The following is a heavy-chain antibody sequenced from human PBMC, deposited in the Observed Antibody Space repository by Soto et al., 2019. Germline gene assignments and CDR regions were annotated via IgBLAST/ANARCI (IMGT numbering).Heavy chain of an antibody. V-gene: IGHV1-69*01. CDR2: IIPIFGTA. CDR1: GGTFSSYA. Sequence: QVQLVQSGADVKKPGSSVKVSCKASGGTFSSYAIIWVRQAPGQGLEWMGGIIPIFGTANYAQKFQGRVTITADEATSTDYMELSSLRSEDTAVYYCARDGAAILGAYYYGMDVWGQGTTVTVSS. CDR3: ARDGAAILGAYYYGMDV. J-gene: IGHJ6*02. D-gene: IGHD1-26*01.